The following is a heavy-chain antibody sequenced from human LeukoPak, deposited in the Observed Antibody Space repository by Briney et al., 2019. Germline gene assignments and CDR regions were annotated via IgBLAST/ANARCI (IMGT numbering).Heavy chain of an antibody. V-gene: IGHV3-30*07. D-gene: IGHD4-23*01. CDR1: GFTFSSYA. CDR2: ISYDGSNK. J-gene: IGHJ4*02. Sequence: GRSLRLSCAASGFTFSSYAMHWVRQAPGKGLEWVAVISYDGSNKYYADSVKGRFTISRDNSKNTLYLQMNSLRAEDTAVYYCAKSAVDYYFDYWGQGTLVTVSS. CDR3: AKSAVDYYFDY.